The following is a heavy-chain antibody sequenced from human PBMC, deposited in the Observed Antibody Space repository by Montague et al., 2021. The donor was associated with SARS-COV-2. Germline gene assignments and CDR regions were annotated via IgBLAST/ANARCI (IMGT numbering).Heavy chain of an antibody. D-gene: IGHD3-10*01. Sequence: SETLSLTCAVSGGSFRGYYWCCIRQPPAKGLEWIGEIIQSGRTNNNPSLKSRVIISVDTTKNQFSLKLSSVTAADTAVYYCARRGSSVWGVTVSAELDYWGHGILVIVSS. CDR3: ARRGSSVWGVTVSAELDY. CDR2: IIQSGRT. V-gene: IGHV4-34*12. CDR1: GGSFRGYY. J-gene: IGHJ4*01.